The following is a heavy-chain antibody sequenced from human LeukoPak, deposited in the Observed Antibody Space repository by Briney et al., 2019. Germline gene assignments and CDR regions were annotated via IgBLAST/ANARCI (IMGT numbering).Heavy chain of an antibody. CDR2: IIPILGIA. V-gene: IGHV1-69*04. Sequence: SVKVSCKASGGTFSSYAISWVRQAPGQGLEWMGRIIPILGIANYAQKFQGRVTITADKSTSTAYVELSSLRSEDTAVYYCARERFTGSSWQLYYFDYWGQGTLVTVSS. CDR3: ARERFTGSSWQLYYFDY. D-gene: IGHD6-13*01. J-gene: IGHJ4*02. CDR1: GGTFSSYA.